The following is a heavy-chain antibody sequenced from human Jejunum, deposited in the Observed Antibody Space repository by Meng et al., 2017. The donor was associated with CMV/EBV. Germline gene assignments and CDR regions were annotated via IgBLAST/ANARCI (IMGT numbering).Heavy chain of an antibody. V-gene: IGHV3-74*01. CDR1: GFSFSGYS. D-gene: IGHD2-15*01. CDR2: INSDGSDT. CDR3: ARICSGATCAVGN. Sequence: CAASGFSFSGYSMNWVRQAPGKGLVWVSRINSDGSDTKYAGSVKGRFTISRDNAKNTVYLQMNSLRDEDTAIYYCARICSGATCAVGNWGQGTLVTVSS. J-gene: IGHJ4*02.